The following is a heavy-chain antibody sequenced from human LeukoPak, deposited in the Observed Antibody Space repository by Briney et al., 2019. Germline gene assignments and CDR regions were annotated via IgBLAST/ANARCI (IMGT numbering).Heavy chain of an antibody. CDR2: IRYDGSNK. CDR3: AKGPTPADYYYYYYMDV. V-gene: IGHV3-30*02. J-gene: IGHJ6*03. D-gene: IGHD6-19*01. CDR1: GFTFSSYG. Sequence: GGSLRLSCAASGFTFSSYGMHWVRQAPGKGLEWVAFIRYDGSNKYYADSVKGRFTISRDNSKNTLYLQMNSLRAEDTAVYYCAKGPTPADYYYYYYMDVWGKGTTVTVSS.